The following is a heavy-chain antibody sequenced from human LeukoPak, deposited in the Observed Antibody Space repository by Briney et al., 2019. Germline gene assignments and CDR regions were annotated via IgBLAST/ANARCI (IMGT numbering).Heavy chain of an antibody. CDR1: GFTFSSYA. CDR3: AKEGPRDSSGYYLYYFDY. J-gene: IGHJ4*02. D-gene: IGHD3-22*01. V-gene: IGHV3-23*01. CDR2: ISGSGGST. Sequence: GGSLRLSCAASGFTFSSYAMSWVRQAPGKGLEWVSGISGSGGSTYYADSVKGRFTVSRDNSKNTLYLQMNSLRAEDTAVYYCAKEGPRDSSGYYLYYFDYWGQGTLVTVSS.